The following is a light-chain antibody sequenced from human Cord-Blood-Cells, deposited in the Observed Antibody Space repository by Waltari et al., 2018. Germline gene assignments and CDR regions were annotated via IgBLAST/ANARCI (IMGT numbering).Light chain of an antibody. CDR3: QSYDSSLSGLYV. CDR2: GNS. J-gene: IGLJ1*01. Sequence: QSVLTQPPSVSGSPGQRVTISCPGSSSNIGAGYDVHWYQQRPGTAPKLLIYGNSNRPSGVPDRFSGSKSCTSASLAITGLQAEDEADYYCQSYDSSLSGLYVFGTGTKVTVL. V-gene: IGLV1-40*01. CDR1: SSNIGAGYD.